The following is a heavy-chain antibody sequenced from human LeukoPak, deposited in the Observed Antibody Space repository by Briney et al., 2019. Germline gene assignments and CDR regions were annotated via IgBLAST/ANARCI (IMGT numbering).Heavy chain of an antibody. D-gene: IGHD6-13*01. V-gene: IGHV3-30*02. CDR1: GFTFSSYG. J-gene: IGHJ4*02. CDR2: IRYDGSNK. CDR3: AKFPLPGIAAAGTGY. Sequence: GGSLRLSCAASGFTFSSYGMHWVRQAPGRGLEWVAFIRYDGSNKYYADSVKGRFTISRDNSKNTLYLQMNSLRAEDTAVYYCAKFPLPGIAAAGTGYWGQGTLVTVSS.